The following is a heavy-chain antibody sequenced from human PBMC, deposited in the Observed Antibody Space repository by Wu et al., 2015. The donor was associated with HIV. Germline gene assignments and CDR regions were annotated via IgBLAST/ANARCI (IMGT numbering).Heavy chain of an antibody. CDR3: ASKFRDVWSIGLQD. Sequence: QVQLVQSGAEVKKPGASVKVSCKASGYTFTGYYMHWVRQAPGQGLEWMGWINPNSGGTNYAQKFQGRVTMTEDTSVDTAHIILNSLRSEDTAVYYCASKFRDVWSIGLQDWGQGTLVTVYS. D-gene: IGHD2-8*01. CDR1: GYTFTGYY. CDR2: INPNSGGT. V-gene: IGHV1-2*02. J-gene: IGHJ1*01.